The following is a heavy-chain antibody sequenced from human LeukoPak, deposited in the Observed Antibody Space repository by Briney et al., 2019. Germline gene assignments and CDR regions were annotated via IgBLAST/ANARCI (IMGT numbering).Heavy chain of an antibody. CDR1: GYTFTSYY. V-gene: IGHV1-46*01. Sequence: ASVKVSCKASGYTFTSYYIHWVRQAPGQGLEWMGIINPSGGNTDYAQKFQGRVTITADESTSTAYMELSSLRSEDTAVYYCARASWSGSYCFGYWGQGTLVTVSS. CDR2: INPSGGNT. J-gene: IGHJ4*02. CDR3: ARASWSGSYCFGY. D-gene: IGHD1-26*01.